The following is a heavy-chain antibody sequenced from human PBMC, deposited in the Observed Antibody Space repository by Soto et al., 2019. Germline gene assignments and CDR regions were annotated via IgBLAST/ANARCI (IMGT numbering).Heavy chain of an antibody. D-gene: IGHD3-22*01. CDR3: AKARCYYDSSGTPSCYYYYYGMDV. Sequence: GGSLRLSCAASGFTFSSYAMSWVRQAPGKGLEWVSAISGSGGSTYYADSVKGRFTISRDNSKNTLYLQMNSLRAEDTAVYYCAKARCYYDSSGTPSCYYYYYGMDVWGQGTTVTVSS. CDR1: GFTFSSYA. V-gene: IGHV3-23*01. CDR2: ISGSGGST. J-gene: IGHJ6*02.